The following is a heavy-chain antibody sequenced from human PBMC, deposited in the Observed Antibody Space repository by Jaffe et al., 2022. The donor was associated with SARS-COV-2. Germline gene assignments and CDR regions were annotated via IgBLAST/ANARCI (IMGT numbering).Heavy chain of an antibody. V-gene: IGHV4-39*01. CDR1: GGSISSSSYY. CDR2: IYYSGST. J-gene: IGHJ5*02. CDR3: ARRGVRGAPVDP. D-gene: IGHD3-10*01. Sequence: QLQLQESGPGLVKPSETLSLTCTVSGGSISSSSYYWGWIRQPPGKGLEWIGSIYYSGSTYYNPSLKSRVTISVDTSKNQFSLKLSSVTAADTAVYYCARRGVRGAPVDPWGQGTLVTVSS.